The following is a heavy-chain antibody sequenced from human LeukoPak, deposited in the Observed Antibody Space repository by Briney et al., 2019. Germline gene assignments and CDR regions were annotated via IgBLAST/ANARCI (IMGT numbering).Heavy chain of an antibody. J-gene: IGHJ4*02. CDR2: ISGSGDTT. Sequence: PGGSLRLSCAASGFTFSSYAMNWVRQAPGKGLEWVSGISGSGDTTYYADSVKGRFTISRGNSKNTLYLQMNSLRAEDTALYYCAKLLWFGELFPFDYWGQGTLVTVSS. V-gene: IGHV3-23*01. CDR3: AKLLWFGELFPFDY. D-gene: IGHD3-10*01. CDR1: GFTFSSYA.